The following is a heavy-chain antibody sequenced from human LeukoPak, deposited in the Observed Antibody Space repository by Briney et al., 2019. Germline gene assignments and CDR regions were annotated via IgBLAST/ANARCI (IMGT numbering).Heavy chain of an antibody. CDR1: GYTFTSYD. CDR3: ARGSRREAYNTLVES. V-gene: IGHV1-8*02. CDR2: MNPNSGNT. J-gene: IGHJ4*02. Sequence: GASVKVSCKASGYTFTSYDITWVRQAPGQGLEWMGWMNPNSGNTGYAQKFQGRVTMTRNTSISTAYMELSSLRSEDTAVDYCARGSRREAYNTLVESWGQGTLVTVSS. D-gene: IGHD5-24*01.